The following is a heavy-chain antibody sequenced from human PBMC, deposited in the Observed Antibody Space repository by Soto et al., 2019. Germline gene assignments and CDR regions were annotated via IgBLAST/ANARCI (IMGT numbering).Heavy chain of an antibody. D-gene: IGHD5-18*01. V-gene: IGHV1-8*01. J-gene: IGHJ6*02. CDR3: ASPQLGYYYCGMDV. CDR2: MNPNSGNT. CDR1: GYTFTSYD. Sequence: ASVKVSCKASGYTFTSYDINWVRQATGQGLEWMGWMNPNSGNTGYAQKCQGRVTMTRNTSISTAYMELSSLRSEDTAVYSCASPQLGYYYCGMDVWGQGTTVTVSS.